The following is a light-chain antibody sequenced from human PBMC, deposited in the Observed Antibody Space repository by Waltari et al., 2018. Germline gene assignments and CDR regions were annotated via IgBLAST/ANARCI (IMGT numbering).Light chain of an antibody. V-gene: IGLV1-40*01. Sequence: QSVLTQPPSVSGAPGQRVTISCTGSSSNIGAGFDVHWYQQLPSTAPKLLIFGNTRRPSGVPDRFPASKSGPSASLAITGLQAEDEADYYCQSYDSSPGVVFGGGTKLTVL. CDR3: QSYDSSPGVV. J-gene: IGLJ2*01. CDR1: SSNIGAGFD. CDR2: GNT.